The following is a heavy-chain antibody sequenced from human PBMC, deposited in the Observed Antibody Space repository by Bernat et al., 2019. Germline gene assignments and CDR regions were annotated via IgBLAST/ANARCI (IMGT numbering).Heavy chain of an antibody. CDR2: ISAYNGNT. D-gene: IGHD6-19*01. CDR1: GYTFTSYG. V-gene: IGHV1-18*01. J-gene: IGHJ6*02. Sequence: QVQLVQSGAEVKKPGASVKVSCKASGYTFTSYGISWVRQAPGQGLEWMGWISAYNGNTNYAQKLQGRVTMTTDTSTSTAYMELRGLGSDDTAVYYCAREVRPTLGAGKWIYGMDVWGQGTTVTVSS. CDR3: AREVRPTLGAGKWIYGMDV.